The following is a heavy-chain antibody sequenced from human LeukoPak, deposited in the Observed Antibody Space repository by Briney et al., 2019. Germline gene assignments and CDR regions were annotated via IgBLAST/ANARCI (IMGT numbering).Heavy chain of an antibody. V-gene: IGHV4-59*01. Sequence: SSETLSLTCTLSGGSISTYYWSWVRQPPGKGLEWIGYIYYTGSTDYNPSLKSRVTMSVDTSKNQFSLKLSSVTAADTAVYSCARGSVRGEFDPWGQGTLVTVSS. CDR1: GGSISTYY. CDR2: IYYTGST. J-gene: IGHJ5*02. CDR3: ARGSVRGEFDP. D-gene: IGHD3-10*01.